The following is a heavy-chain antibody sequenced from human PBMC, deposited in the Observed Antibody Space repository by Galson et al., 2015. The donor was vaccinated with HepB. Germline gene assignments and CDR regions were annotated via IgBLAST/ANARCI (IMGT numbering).Heavy chain of an antibody. D-gene: IGHD3-10*01. CDR2: IDWDDDK. J-gene: IGHJ5*02. CDR3: ARTIYGSGSHNFDP. Sequence: PALVKPTQTLTLTCTFSGFSLSTSGMCVSWIRQPPGKALEWLARIDWDDDKYYSTSLKTRLTISKDTSKNQVVLTMTNMDPVDTATYYCARTIYGSGSHNFDPWGQGTLVTVSS. CDR1: GFSLSTSGMC. V-gene: IGHV2-70*11.